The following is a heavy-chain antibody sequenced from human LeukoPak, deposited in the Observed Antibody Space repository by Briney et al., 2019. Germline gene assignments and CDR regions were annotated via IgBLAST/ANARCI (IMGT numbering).Heavy chain of an antibody. J-gene: IGHJ4*02. CDR2: IYYSEST. V-gene: IGHV4-59*01. CDR1: GDSISNYY. D-gene: IGHD3-22*01. CDR3: ARGRCRNSGCRPYFDY. Sequence: SETLSLTCTVSGDSISNYYWSWIRQPPGKGLEWIGYIYYSESTNYNPSLKSRVTISTDTTKSQFSLNLRSVTAEDTGIYYCARGRCRNSGCRPYFDYWGQGTQVTVSS.